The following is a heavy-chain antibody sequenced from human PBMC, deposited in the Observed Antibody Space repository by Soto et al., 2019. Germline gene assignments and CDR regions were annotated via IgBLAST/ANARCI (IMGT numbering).Heavy chain of an antibody. Sequence: QVQLQESGPGLVKPSQTLSLTCTVSGGSISSGGYYWSWIRQHPGKGLEWIGYIYYSGSTYYNPSLRSRVTISVDTSKNQFSLKLSAVTAADTAVYWCARGYYGSGNYYNPTLGIDVCAKGTTVTVPS. CDR1: GGSISSGGYY. V-gene: IGHV4-31*03. J-gene: IGHJ6*04. CDR3: ARGYYGSGNYYNPTLGIDV. D-gene: IGHD3-10*01. CDR2: IYYSGST.